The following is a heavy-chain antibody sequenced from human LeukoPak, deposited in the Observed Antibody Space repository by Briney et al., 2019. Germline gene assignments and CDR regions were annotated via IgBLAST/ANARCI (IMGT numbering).Heavy chain of an antibody. V-gene: IGHV1-69*04. Sequence: SVKVSCKASGGTFSSYTISWVRQAPGQGLEWMGRIIPILGIANYAQKFQGRVTITADKSTSTAYMELSSLRSEDTAVYYCARDHPDTAMAPFDYWGQGTLVTVAS. D-gene: IGHD5-18*01. CDR3: ARDHPDTAMAPFDY. J-gene: IGHJ4*02. CDR1: GGTFSSYT. CDR2: IIPILGIA.